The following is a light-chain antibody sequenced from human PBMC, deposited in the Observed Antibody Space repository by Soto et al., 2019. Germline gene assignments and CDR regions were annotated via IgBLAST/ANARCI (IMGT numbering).Light chain of an antibody. J-gene: IGKJ2*01. V-gene: IGKV4-1*01. CDR2: WAS. CDR3: QQYCSTPYI. Sequence: DIVMTQSPDSLAVSLGERATINCKSSQSVLYSSNNKNYLAWYQQKPGQPPKLLIYWASTRESGFADRFSGSGSGRDFTLTISSLQAEYVAVYYCQQYCSTPYIFGQGNKLEIK. CDR1: QSVLYSSNNKNY.